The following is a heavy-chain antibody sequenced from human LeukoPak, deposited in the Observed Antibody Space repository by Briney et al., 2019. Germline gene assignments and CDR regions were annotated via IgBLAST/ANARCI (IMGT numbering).Heavy chain of an antibody. CDR3: ARLRVRGVIITGYYYYMDV. CDR2: INHSGST. Sequence: SETLSLTCSVAGYSISSGYYWSWIRQPPGKGLEWIGEINHSGSTNYNPSLKSRVTISVDTSKNQFSLKLSSVTAADTAVYYCARLRVRGVIITGYYYYMDVWGKGTTVTVSS. CDR1: GYSISSGYY. V-gene: IGHV4-38-2*02. D-gene: IGHD3-10*01. J-gene: IGHJ6*03.